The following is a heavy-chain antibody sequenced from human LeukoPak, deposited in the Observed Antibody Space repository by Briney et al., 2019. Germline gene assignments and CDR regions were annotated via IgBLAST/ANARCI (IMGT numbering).Heavy chain of an antibody. J-gene: IGHJ4*02. V-gene: IGHV3-7*03. CDR1: GFTFSSYW. D-gene: IGHD3-10*01. Sequence: GGSLRLSCAASGFTFSSYWLSWVRQAPGKGLEWVANIKEDGSARHYVDSVKGRFTISRDNAKKSLYLQMSSLRAEDTAVYYCARGDGSGSIPLDYWGQGTLVTVSS. CDR2: IKEDGSAR. CDR3: ARGDGSGSIPLDY.